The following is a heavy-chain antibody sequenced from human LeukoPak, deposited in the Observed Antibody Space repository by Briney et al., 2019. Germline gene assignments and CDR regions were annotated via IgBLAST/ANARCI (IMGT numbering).Heavy chain of an antibody. CDR2: ITSTGAGT. D-gene: IGHD6-13*01. CDR3: AKDMAAGTGKFDY. J-gene: IGHJ4*02. V-gene: IGHV3-23*01. CDR1: GFRFNYFA. Sequence: GGSLRLSCSAPGFRFNYFAMSWVRQAPGKGLEWVSTITSTGAGTHYADSVKGRLTISRDNNENTLFLQMDSLRVEDTAVYFCAKDMAAGTGKFDYWGQGAQVTVSS.